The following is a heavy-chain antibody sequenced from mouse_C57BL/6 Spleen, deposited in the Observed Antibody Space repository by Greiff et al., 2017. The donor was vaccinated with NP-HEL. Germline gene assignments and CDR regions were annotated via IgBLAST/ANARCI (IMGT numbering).Heavy chain of an antibody. CDR2: INPNNGGT. V-gene: IGHV1-26*01. J-gene: IGHJ1*03. Sequence: EVQLQQSGPELVKPGASVKISCKASGYTFTDYYMNWVKQSHGKSLEWIGDINPNNGGTSYNQKFKGKATLTVDKSSSTAYMELRSLTSEDSAVYYCAGYSNLGYFDVWGTGTTVTVSS. CDR1: GYTFTDYY. CDR3: AGYSNLGYFDV. D-gene: IGHD2-5*01.